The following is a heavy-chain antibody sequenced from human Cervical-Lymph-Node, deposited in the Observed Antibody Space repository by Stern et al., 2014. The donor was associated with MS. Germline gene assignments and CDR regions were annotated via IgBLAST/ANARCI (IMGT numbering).Heavy chain of an antibody. CDR3: QAFPAY. J-gene: IGHJ4*02. CDR1: GYSFTDYY. CDR2: INPSIGVT. Sequence: LVQSGAEVKKPGASVKASCRSSGYSFTDYYFHWVRQAPGQGLEWMGCINPSIGVTHYAQQFQGRVTMTRGSSMNTAYMEMSRLRSDDTAVYYCQAFPAYWGQGTLITVSS. V-gene: IGHV1-2*02.